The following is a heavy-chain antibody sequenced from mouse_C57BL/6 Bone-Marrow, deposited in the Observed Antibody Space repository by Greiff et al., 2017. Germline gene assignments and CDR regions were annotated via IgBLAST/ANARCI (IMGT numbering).Heavy chain of an antibody. D-gene: IGHD1-1*01. CDR3: ARSYYYGSSPAWFAY. CDR2: ISNLAYSI. CDR1: GFTFSDYG. J-gene: IGHJ3*01. Sequence: EVQRVESGGGLVQPGGSLKLSCAASGFTFSDYGMAWVRQAPRKGPEWVAFISNLAYSIYYADTVTGRFTISRENAKNTLYLEMRSLRSEDTAMYYCARSYYYGSSPAWFAYWGQGTLVTVSA. V-gene: IGHV5-15*01.